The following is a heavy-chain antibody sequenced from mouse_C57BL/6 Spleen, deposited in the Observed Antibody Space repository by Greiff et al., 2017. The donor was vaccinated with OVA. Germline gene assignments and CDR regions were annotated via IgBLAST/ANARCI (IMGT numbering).Heavy chain of an antibody. CDR1: GYTFTSYW. CDR2: IHPNSGST. D-gene: IGHD1-2*01. Sequence: VQLQQSGAELVQPGASVKLSCEASGYTFTSYWMHWVKQRPGQGLAWIGMIHPNSGSTNYHEKFTSKATLTVDKSSSTAYMHLRSLSSEYAAVSYYSRDYSGYNYDYWGQGTTLTVSS. CDR3: SRDYSGYNYDY. J-gene: IGHJ2*01. V-gene: IGHV1-64*01.